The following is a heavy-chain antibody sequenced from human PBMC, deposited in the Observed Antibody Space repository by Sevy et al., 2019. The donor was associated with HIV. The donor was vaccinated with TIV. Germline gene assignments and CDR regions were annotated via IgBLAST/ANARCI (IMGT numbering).Heavy chain of an antibody. CDR1: GFTFSSYG. Sequence: GGSLRLSCAASGFTFSSYGMHWVRQAPGKGLEWVAVISYDGSNKYYADSVKGRFTISRDNSKNTLYRQMNSLRAEDTAVYYCAKGTYYYDSSGYYPLDYWGQGTLVTVSS. J-gene: IGHJ4*02. CDR3: AKGTYYYDSSGYYPLDY. V-gene: IGHV3-30*18. CDR2: ISYDGSNK. D-gene: IGHD3-22*01.